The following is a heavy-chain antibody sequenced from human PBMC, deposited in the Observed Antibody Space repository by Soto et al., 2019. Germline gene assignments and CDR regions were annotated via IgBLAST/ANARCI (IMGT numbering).Heavy chain of an antibody. CDR3: ATYSGSYFPVGHDR. J-gene: IGHJ4*02. Sequence: VHLVESGGGLVEPGGSLRLSCEASGFMFSSYWMSLVRQAPGEGLEWVANIKQDGSEIHYLESVEGRFTIFRDNARRSLYLQMNSLRAEDTAVYFCATYSGSYFPVGHDRWGQGTLVVVSS. D-gene: IGHD3-10*01. CDR2: IKQDGSEI. V-gene: IGHV3-7*01. CDR1: GFMFSSYW.